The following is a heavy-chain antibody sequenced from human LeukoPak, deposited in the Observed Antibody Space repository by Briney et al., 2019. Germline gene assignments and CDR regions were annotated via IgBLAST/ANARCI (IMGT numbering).Heavy chain of an antibody. CDR2: ISGSGGST. CDR3: AKGYYDSSGYYKYYFDY. CDR1: GFTFSSYA. V-gene: IGHV3-23*01. D-gene: IGHD3-22*01. J-gene: IGHJ4*02. Sequence: GGSLRLSCAVSGFTFSSYAMSWVRQAPGKGLEWVSGISGSGGSTYYADSVKGRFTISRDNSKNTLYLQMNSLRAEDTAVYYCAKGYYDSSGYYKYYFDYWGQGTLVTVSS.